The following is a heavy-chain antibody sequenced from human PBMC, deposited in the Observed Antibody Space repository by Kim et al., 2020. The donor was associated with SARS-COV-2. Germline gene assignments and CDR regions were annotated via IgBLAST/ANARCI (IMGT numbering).Heavy chain of an antibody. V-gene: IGHV4-39*01. Sequence: TSYNPSLTSRVTISVNTSKNQFSLKLSSVTAAGTAVYYCARLEGLRGHFAYWGQGTLVTVSS. CDR3: ARLEGLRGHFAY. J-gene: IGHJ4*02. CDR2: T. D-gene: IGHD5-12*01.